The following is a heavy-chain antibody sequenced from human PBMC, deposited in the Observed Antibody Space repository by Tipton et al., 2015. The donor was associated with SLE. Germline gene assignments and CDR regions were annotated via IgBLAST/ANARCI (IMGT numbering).Heavy chain of an antibody. CDR3: ARGGSLDY. J-gene: IGHJ4*02. D-gene: IGHD3-16*01. CDR2: IYYSGST. Sequence: LSLTCTVSGGSISSHYWSWIRQPPGKGLEWIGYIYYSGSTNYNPSLKSRVTISVDTSKNQFSLKLSSVTAADTAVYYCARGGSLDYWGQGTLVTVSS. V-gene: IGHV4-59*11. CDR1: GGSISSHY.